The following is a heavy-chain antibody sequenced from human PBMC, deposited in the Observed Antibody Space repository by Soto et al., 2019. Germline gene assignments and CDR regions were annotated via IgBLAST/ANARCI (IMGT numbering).Heavy chain of an antibody. D-gene: IGHD7-27*01. CDR1: GFSFSTYA. CDR2: ISATGGST. J-gene: IGHJ2*01. CDR3: ARDSNSGDVEPRPIRYFDL. V-gene: IGHV3-23*01. Sequence: EVQLLESGGGLVQPGGSLRLSCAASGFSFSTYAMAWVRQAPGKGLDWVSLISATGGSTYYADSVKGRFTISRDNSKNILHLQLNSLRAEDTALYYCARDSNSGDVEPRPIRYFDLWGRGTLVTVSA.